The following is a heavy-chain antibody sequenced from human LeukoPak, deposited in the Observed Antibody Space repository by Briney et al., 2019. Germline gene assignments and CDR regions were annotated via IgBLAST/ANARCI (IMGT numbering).Heavy chain of an antibody. Sequence: GGSLRLSCAASGFTFTSYSMNWVRQAPGKGLEWVSYISSSGSTISYADSVKGRFTISRDNAKNSLYLQMNSLRAEDTAVYYCARGRPHGNDYWGQGTLVTVSS. J-gene: IGHJ4*02. CDR2: ISSSGSTI. CDR3: ARGRPHGNDY. D-gene: IGHD4-23*01. CDR1: GFTFTSYS. V-gene: IGHV3-48*01.